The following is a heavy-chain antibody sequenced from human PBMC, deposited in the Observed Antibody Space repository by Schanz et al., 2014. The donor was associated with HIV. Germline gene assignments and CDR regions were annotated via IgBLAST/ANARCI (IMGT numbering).Heavy chain of an antibody. J-gene: IGHJ6*02. CDR2: VIGSGVRT. Sequence: EVQLLESGGGLAQPGGSLTLSCAASGFTFTNHALSWVRQAPGRWLEWVSTVIGSGVRTIYADSVKGRFTISRDNSKNTLYLQMKSLRPEDTAVYYCAKDRNHYDSRYRGKGNYYYYYGMDVWGQGTTVTVSS. D-gene: IGHD3-22*01. CDR1: GFTFTNHA. V-gene: IGHV3-23*01. CDR3: AKDRNHYDSRYRGKGNYYYYYGMDV.